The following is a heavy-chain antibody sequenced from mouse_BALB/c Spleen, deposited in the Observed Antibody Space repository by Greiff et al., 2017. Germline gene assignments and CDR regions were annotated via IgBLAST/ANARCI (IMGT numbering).Heavy chain of an antibody. J-gene: IGHJ3*01. V-gene: IGHV5-9-3*01. Sequence: EVNVVESGGGLVKPGGSLKLSCAASGFTFSSYAMSWVRQTPEKRLEWVATISSGGSYTYYPDSVKGRFTISRDNAKNTLYLQMSSLRSEDTAMYYCARQGHSSGYPFAYWGQGTLVTVSA. CDR2: ISSGGSYT. CDR3: ARQGHSSGYPFAY. D-gene: IGHD3-1*01. CDR1: GFTFSSYA.